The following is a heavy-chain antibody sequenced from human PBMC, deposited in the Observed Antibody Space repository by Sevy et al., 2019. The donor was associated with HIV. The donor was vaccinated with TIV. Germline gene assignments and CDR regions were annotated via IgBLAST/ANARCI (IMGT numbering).Heavy chain of an antibody. V-gene: IGHV3-49*04. CDR1: GFTCGDYC. CDR3: TRWKAAQSIFDY. J-gene: IGHJ4*02. Sequence: GGCLRLSCTASGFTCGDYCMSWVRQAPGKGLEWVAFLKSDVYGGTVDHAASVRGRFVISRDDSKTIAYLEMNDLKSEDTGVYYCTRWKAAQSIFDYWGQGALVTVSS. CDR2: LKSDVYGGTV. D-gene: IGHD6-13*01.